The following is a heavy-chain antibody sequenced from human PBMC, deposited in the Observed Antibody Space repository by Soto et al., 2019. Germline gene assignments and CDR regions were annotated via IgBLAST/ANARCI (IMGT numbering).Heavy chain of an antibody. CDR1: GGTFSSYA. Sequence: SVKVSCKASGGTFSSYAISWVRQAPGQGLEWMGGIIPIFGTANYAQKFQGRVTITADESTSTAYMELSSLRSEDTAVYYCATSLRGSITMVRGVIEPYNWFDPWG. CDR2: IIPIFGTA. CDR3: ATSLRGSITMVRGVIEPYNWFDP. D-gene: IGHD3-10*01. V-gene: IGHV1-69*13. J-gene: IGHJ5*02.